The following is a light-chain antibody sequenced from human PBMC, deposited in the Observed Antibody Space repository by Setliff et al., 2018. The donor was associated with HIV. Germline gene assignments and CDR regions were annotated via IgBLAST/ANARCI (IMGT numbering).Light chain of an antibody. Sequence: SVLTQPASVSGSPGQTITTACTGTNSDVGGYNYVSWYQHHPGKAPKLMIYDVTNRPSGVSNRFSGSKSGNTASLTISGLQAEDEADYYCTSYTSSSTYVFGTGTKVTVL. CDR3: TSYTSSSTYV. J-gene: IGLJ1*01. V-gene: IGLV2-14*01. CDR1: NSDVGGYNY. CDR2: DVT.